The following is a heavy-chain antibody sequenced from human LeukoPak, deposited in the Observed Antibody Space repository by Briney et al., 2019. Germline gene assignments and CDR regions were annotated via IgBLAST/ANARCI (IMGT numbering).Heavy chain of an antibody. D-gene: IGHD3-22*01. J-gene: IGHJ4*02. Sequence: GGSLRLSCAASGFTFSSYSMNWVRQAPGKGLEWVSSISSSSSYIYYADSVKGRLTISRDNAKNSLYLQMNSLRAEDTAVYYCARDKGYYEPLWWGQGTLVTVSS. V-gene: IGHV3-21*01. CDR2: ISSSSSYI. CDR3: ARDKGYYEPLW. CDR1: GFTFSSYS.